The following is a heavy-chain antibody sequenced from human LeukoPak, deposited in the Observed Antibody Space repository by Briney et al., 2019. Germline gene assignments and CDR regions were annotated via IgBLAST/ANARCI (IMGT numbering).Heavy chain of an antibody. V-gene: IGHV1-2*02. CDR1: GYTFSGYY. CDR3: ARGFAEEGTTTGAFDI. CDR2: INPNSGGT. Sequence: ASVKVSCKASGYTFSGYYVHWVRQAPGQGLEWMGWINPNSGGTNYAQKFQGRVTMTRDTSISTAYMELRRLGSDDTAVYYCARGFAEEGTTTGAFDIWGHGTMVTVSS. D-gene: IGHD1-7*01. J-gene: IGHJ3*02.